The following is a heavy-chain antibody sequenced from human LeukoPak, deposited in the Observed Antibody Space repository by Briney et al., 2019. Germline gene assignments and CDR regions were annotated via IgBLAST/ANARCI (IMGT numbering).Heavy chain of an antibody. D-gene: IGHD6-19*01. V-gene: IGHV3-74*01. Sequence: PGGSLRLSCAASGFTFSSYWMHWVRQAPGKGLVWVSRSNSDGSSTSYADSVKGRFTISRDNAKSTLYLLMNSLRAGDTAVYYCAREVSSGWNYFDYWGQGTLVTVSS. CDR3: AREVSSGWNYFDY. CDR1: GFTFSSYW. J-gene: IGHJ4*02. CDR2: SNSDGSST.